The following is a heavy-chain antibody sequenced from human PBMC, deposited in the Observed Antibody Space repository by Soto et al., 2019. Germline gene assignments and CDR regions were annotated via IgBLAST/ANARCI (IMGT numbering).Heavy chain of an antibody. CDR3: AGGRDIVGATVY. V-gene: IGHV1-18*01. D-gene: IGHD1-26*01. J-gene: IGHJ4*02. CDR2: ISAYNGNT. CDR1: GYTFTSYG. Sequence: ASVKVSCKASGYTFTSYGISWVRQAPGQGLEWMGRISAYNGNTNYAQKLQGRVTMTTDTSTSTAYMELRSLRSDDTAVYYCAGGRDIVGATVYWGQGTLVTVSS.